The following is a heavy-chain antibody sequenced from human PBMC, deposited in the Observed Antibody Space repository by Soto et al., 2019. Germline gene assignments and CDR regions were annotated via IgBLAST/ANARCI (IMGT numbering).Heavy chain of an antibody. D-gene: IGHD2-15*01. CDR3: AREHGYCSGGTCPSELDF. CDR2: ISYDGSKK. CDR1: GLSFVSYG. Sequence: PWGSRTTSCAASGLSFVSYGIHCVRQSPGKGREWVATISYDGSKKYYGESVKGRFSVSRDNSKSTLELQMNSLRVEDTGVYYCAREHGYCSGGTCPSELDFWGQGALVTVSS. J-gene: IGHJ4*02. V-gene: IGHV3-33*01.